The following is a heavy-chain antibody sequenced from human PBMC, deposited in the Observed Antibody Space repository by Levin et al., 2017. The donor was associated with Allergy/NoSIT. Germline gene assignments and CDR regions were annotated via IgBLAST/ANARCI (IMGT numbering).Heavy chain of an antibody. V-gene: IGHV4-61*02. CDR1: GGSISSGSYY. CDR3: ARAEVGSEH. CDR2: IYSSGSA. Sequence: ASETLSLTCKVSGGSISSGSYYWSWIRQPAAKGLEWIGRIYSSGSANYNPSLKSRVTISVDTSKNQFSLKLCSVTAADTAVYYCARAEVGSEHWGQGTLVTVSS. D-gene: IGHD3-10*01. J-gene: IGHJ4*02.